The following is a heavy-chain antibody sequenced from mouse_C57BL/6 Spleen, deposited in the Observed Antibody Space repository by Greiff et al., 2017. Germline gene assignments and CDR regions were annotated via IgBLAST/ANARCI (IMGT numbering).Heavy chain of an antibody. D-gene: IGHD1-1*01. CDR2: IDPEDGDT. V-gene: IGHV14-1*01. J-gene: IGHJ4*01. CDR3: TTLYGSSPYYAMDY. Sequence: EVQLQQSGAELVRPGASVKLSCTASGFNIKDYYMHWVKQRPEQGLEWIGRIDPEDGDTEYAPKFQGKATMTADTSSNTAYLQLSSLTSEDTAVYYCTTLYGSSPYYAMDYWGQGTSVTVSS. CDR1: GFNIKDYY.